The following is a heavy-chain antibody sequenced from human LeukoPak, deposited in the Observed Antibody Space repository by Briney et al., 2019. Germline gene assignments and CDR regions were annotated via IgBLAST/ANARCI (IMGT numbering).Heavy chain of an antibody. CDR3: ARSLRAAAAGQIDD. V-gene: IGHV4-4*02. J-gene: IGHJ4*02. Sequence: PSETLSLTCAVSGGSISSSNWWRWVRQPPGKGLGWIGEIYHSGSTNYNPSLKSRVTISVDKSKNQFSLKLSSVTAADTAVYYCARSLRAAAAGQIDDWGQGTLVTVSS. D-gene: IGHD6-13*01. CDR1: GGSISSSNW. CDR2: IYHSGST.